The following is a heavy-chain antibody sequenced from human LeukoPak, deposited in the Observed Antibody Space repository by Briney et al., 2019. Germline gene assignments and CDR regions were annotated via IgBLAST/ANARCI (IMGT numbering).Heavy chain of an antibody. CDR2: IYSGGNT. D-gene: IGHD6-6*01. CDR1: GGYVNSGGYY. Sequence: SQTLSLTCTVSGGYVNSGGYYWTWIRQHPGKGLEWIGYIYSGGNTYYSPSLRNRLTISADTSKSQFSLNLSSVTAADTAVYYCARVYIYGSSIWFDPWGQGTLVTVSS. J-gene: IGHJ5*02. CDR3: ARVYIYGSSIWFDP. V-gene: IGHV4-31*03.